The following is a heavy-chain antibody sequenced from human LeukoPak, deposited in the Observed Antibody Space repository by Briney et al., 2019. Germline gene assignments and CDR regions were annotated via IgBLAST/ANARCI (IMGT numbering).Heavy chain of an antibody. V-gene: IGHV1-2*06. J-gene: IGHJ4*02. Sequence: ASVKVSCKASGYTFTGYHIHWVRQAPGQGLEWVGRINPNTGETNFAQKFQGRVTMTRDTSITTAYMELSSLRPDDTAVYFCARDQGSLTRSWYTGYWGQGTQVTVSS. D-gene: IGHD6-13*01. CDR2: INPNTGET. CDR3: ARDQGSLTRSWYTGY. CDR1: GYTFTGYH.